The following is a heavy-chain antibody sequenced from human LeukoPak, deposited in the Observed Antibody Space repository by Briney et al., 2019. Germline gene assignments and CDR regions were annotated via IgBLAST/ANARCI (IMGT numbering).Heavy chain of an antibody. CDR2: INPNSGGT. CDR3: VQGKAVAGGGYDY. V-gene: IGHV1-2*06. J-gene: IGHJ4*02. CDR1: GYTFTGYY. D-gene: IGHD6-19*01. Sequence: ASVKVSCKASGYTFTGYYMHWVRQAPGQGLEWMGRINPNSGGTNYAQKFQGRVTMTRDTSISTAYMELSRLRTDDTAVYYCVQGKAVAGGGYDYWGQGTLVTVSS.